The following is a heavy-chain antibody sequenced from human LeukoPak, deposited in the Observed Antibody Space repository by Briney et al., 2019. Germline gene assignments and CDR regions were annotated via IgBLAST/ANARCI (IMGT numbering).Heavy chain of an antibody. Sequence: PSETLSLTCTVSGGSISSSSYYWGWIRQPPGKGLEWIGRIYTYEIPNYNPSLKSRVTISVDTSKNQFSLKLTSVTAADTAVYYCARGVVNFDRSGFDYWGQGTLVTVSS. D-gene: IGHD3-9*01. CDR1: GGSISSSSYY. CDR2: IYTYEIP. V-gene: IGHV4-39*07. J-gene: IGHJ4*02. CDR3: ARGVVNFDRSGFDY.